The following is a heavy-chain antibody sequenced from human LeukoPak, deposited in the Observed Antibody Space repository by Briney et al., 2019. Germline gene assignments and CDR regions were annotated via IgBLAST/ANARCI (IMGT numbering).Heavy chain of an antibody. D-gene: IGHD2-2*01. CDR3: ARGVYQLLWGYYYYYMDV. J-gene: IGHJ6*03. CDR2: FDPEDGET. CDR1: GYTLTELS. V-gene: IGHV1-24*01. Sequence: ASVKVSCKVSGYTLTELSMHWVRQAPGKGLEWMGGFDPEDGETIYAQKFQGRVTMTEDTSTDTAYMELSSLRSDDTAVYYCARGVYQLLWGYYYYYMDVWGKGTTVTVSS.